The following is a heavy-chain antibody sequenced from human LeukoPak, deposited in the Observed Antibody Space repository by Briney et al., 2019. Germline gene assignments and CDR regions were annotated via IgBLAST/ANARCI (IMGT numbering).Heavy chain of an antibody. Sequence: ASVKVSCKASGYTFTSYGISWVRQAPGQGLEWMGRIIPILGIANYAQKFQGRVTITADKSTSTAYMELSSLRSEDTAVYYCATRSKEMATTYYYYGMDVWGQGTTVTVSS. D-gene: IGHD5-12*01. CDR1: GYTFTSYG. CDR3: ATRSKEMATTYYYYGMDV. J-gene: IGHJ6*02. CDR2: IIPILGIA. V-gene: IGHV1-69*04.